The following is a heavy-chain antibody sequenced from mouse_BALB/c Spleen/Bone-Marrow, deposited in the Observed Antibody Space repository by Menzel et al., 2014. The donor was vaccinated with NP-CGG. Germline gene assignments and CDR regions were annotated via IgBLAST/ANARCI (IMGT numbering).Heavy chain of an antibody. D-gene: IGHD1-1*01. V-gene: IGHV5-6-5*01. CDR2: ISSGGST. CDR1: GFTFSSYA. J-gene: IGHJ4*01. CDR3: ASLYFYGSSYYTMDY. Sequence: EVKLVESGGGLVKPGGSLKLSCAASGFTFSSYAMSWVRQTPEKRLEWVASISSGGSTYHPDSVKGRFTISRDNARNILYLQMSSLRSEDTAMYYCASLYFYGSSYYTMDYWGQETSVTVSS.